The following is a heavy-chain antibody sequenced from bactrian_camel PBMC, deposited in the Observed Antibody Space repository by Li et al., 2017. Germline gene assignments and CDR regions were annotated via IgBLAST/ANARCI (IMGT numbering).Heavy chain of an antibody. CDR3: ATGGGSY. J-gene: IGHJ4*01. V-gene: IGHV3-2*01. CDR2: IGPDGSDL. CDR1: GFTFSAYY. Sequence: HVQLVESGGGLVQPGGSLRLSCAASGFTFSAYYMSWVRQAPGKGLQCVASIGPDGSDLFVANAVKDRFAISRDNAKDTLYLQINSLKSDDTALYYCATGGGSYWGQGTQVTVS.